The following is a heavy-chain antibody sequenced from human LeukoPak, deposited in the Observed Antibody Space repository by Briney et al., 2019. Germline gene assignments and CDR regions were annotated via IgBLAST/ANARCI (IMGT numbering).Heavy chain of an antibody. Sequence: PGGSLRLSCAASGFTFSSYAMHWVRQAPGKGLEWVAVISYDGSNKYYADSVKGRFTISRDNSKNTLYLQMNSLRAEDTAVYYCARDSSLLWFGEFYYWGQGTLVTVFS. V-gene: IGHV3-30*01. CDR1: GFTFSSYA. J-gene: IGHJ4*02. CDR2: ISYDGSNK. CDR3: ARDSSLLWFGEFYY. D-gene: IGHD3-10*01.